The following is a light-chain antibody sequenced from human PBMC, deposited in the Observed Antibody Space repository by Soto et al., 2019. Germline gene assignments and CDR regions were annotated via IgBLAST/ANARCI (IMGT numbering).Light chain of an antibody. J-gene: IGLJ1*01. CDR1: SSDVGGYDY. Sequence: QSALTQPASESGSPGQSITLSCPGTSSDVGGYDYVSWYQQHPGKAPKLMIYDVTNRPSGVSNRFSGSKSGNTASLTISGLQAEDEADYYCISYASINTYVFGTGTKVTVL. CDR2: DVT. V-gene: IGLV2-14*01. CDR3: ISYASINTYV.